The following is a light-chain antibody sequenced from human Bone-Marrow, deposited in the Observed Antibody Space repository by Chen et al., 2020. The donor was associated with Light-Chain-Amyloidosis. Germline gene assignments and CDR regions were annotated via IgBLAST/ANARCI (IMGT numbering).Light chain of an antibody. CDR1: SSDIGDYNY. V-gene: IGLV2-14*01. CDR3: SSYTSSSTRV. CDR2: DVS. Sequence: QSALTQPASVSGSPGQSITLSCTGTSSDIGDYNYVSWYQQHPGKAPKLMIYDVSNRPSGVSDRFSGSKSGVTASLTISGLQAEDEADYFCSSYTSSSTRVFGGGTKLTVL. J-gene: IGLJ3*02.